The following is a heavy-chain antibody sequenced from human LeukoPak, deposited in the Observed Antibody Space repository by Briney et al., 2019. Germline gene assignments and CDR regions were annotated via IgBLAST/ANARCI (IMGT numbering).Heavy chain of an antibody. CDR1: GYTFTGYY. Sequence: GASVKVSCKASGYTFTGYYMHWVRQAPGQGLEWMGRINPNSGNTGYAQKFQGRVTMTRNTSISTAYMELSSLRSEDTAVYYCARGLVPELWFGENDPDEERNWFDPWGQGTLVTVSS. V-gene: IGHV1-8*02. CDR3: ARGLVPELWFGENDPDEERNWFDP. J-gene: IGHJ5*02. D-gene: IGHD3-10*01. CDR2: INPNSGNT.